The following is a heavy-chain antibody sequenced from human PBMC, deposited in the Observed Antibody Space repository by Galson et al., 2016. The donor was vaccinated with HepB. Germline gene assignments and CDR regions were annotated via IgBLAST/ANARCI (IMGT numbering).Heavy chain of an antibody. CDR3: ARAEVGGDDSSGYYYGLDFDY. J-gene: IGHJ4*02. D-gene: IGHD3-22*01. Sequence: SLRLSCAASGFTFSSYGMHWVRQAPGKGLEWVAVIWYDGSNKYYADSVKGRFIISRDNSKNTLFLQMNSLRAEDTAVYYCARAEVGGDDSSGYYYGLDFDYWGQGTLVTVSS. CDR1: GFTFSSYG. V-gene: IGHV3-33*01. CDR2: IWYDGSNK.